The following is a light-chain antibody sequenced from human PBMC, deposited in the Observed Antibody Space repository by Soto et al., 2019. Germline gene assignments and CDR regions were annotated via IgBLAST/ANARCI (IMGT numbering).Light chain of an antibody. V-gene: IGKV3-20*01. Sequence: ESVLTQSPGTLSLSPGERATLSCRASQSVSNSYFAWYQQKPGQAPRLLIYGISSSATGIPDRFSGSGSGTDFTLTISRLEPEDFVVYYCPQYSSLPHTFGQGTKLEVK. CDR2: GIS. CDR3: PQYSSLPHT. J-gene: IGKJ2*01. CDR1: QSVSNSY.